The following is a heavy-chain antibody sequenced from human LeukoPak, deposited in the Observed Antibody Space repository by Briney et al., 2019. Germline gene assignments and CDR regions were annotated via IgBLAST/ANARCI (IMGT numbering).Heavy chain of an antibody. CDR3: AKDIVELPTSDY. D-gene: IGHD2-15*01. J-gene: IGHJ4*02. CDR1: GFTFSSYA. CDR2: ISGSVGST. V-gene: IGHV3-23*01. Sequence: PGGSLRLSCAASGFTFSSYAMSWVRQAPGKGLEWVSAISGSVGSTYYADSVKGRFTISRDNSKNTLYLQMNSLRAEDTAVYYCAKDIVELPTSDYWGQGTLVTVSS.